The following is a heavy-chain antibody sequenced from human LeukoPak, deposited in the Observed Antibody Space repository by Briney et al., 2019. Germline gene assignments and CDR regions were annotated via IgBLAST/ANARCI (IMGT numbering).Heavy chain of an antibody. V-gene: IGHV3-30*02. CDR3: ARDHSILSRGYIYGHPYFDY. D-gene: IGHD5-18*01. J-gene: IGHJ4*02. CDR2: IRYDGNNK. CDR1: GFTFSSYG. Sequence: PGGSLRLSCAASGFTFSSYGMHWVRQAPGKGLEWVAFIRYDGNNKYYTDSVKGRFTISRDNSKNTLYLQMNSLRAEDTAVYYCARDHSILSRGYIYGHPYFDYWGQGTLVTVSS.